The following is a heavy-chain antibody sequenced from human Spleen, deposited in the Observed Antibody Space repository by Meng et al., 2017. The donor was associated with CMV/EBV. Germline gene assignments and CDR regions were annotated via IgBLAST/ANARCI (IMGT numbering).Heavy chain of an antibody. D-gene: IGHD1-1*01. V-gene: IGHV3-9*01. CDR1: GFTFDDYA. J-gene: IGHJ6*02. CDR3: ARGRGDNWYYYGMDV. CDR2: ISWNSGSI. Sequence: GGSLRLSCAASGFTFDDYAMHWVRQAPGKGLEWVSGISWNSGSIGYADSVKGRFTISRDNAKKSLYLQMNSLRAEDTAVYYCARGRGDNWYYYGMDVWGQGTTVTVSS.